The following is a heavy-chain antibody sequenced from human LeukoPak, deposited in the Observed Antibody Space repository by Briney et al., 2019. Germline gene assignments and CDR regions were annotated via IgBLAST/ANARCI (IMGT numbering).Heavy chain of an antibody. V-gene: IGHV1-2*02. J-gene: IGHJ6*03. Sequence: RASVKVSCKASGYTFTGYYMHWVRQAPGQGLEWMGWINPNSGGTNYAQKFQGRVTMTRDTSISTAYMELSRLRSDDTAVYYCAEEATSHFYYSYYYMDVWGKGTTVTVSS. CDR2: INPNSGGT. CDR3: AEEATSHFYYSYYYMDV. CDR1: GYTFTGYY. D-gene: IGHD1-26*01.